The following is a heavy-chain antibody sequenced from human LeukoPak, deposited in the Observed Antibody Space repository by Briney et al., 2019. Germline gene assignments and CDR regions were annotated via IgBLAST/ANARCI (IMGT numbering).Heavy chain of an antibody. CDR3: ASGPLYYDFWSGYSNWFDP. J-gene: IGHJ5*02. CDR1: GYTFTGYY. V-gene: IGHV1-69*05. Sequence: GASVKVSCKASGYTFTGYYMHWVRQAPGQGLEWMGGIIPIFGTANYAQKFQGRVTITTDESTSTAYMELSSLRSEDTAVYYCASGPLYYDFWSGYSNWFDPWGQGTLVTVSS. CDR2: IIPIFGTA. D-gene: IGHD3-3*01.